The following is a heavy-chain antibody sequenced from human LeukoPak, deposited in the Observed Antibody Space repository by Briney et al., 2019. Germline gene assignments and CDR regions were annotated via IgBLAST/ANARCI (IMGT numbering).Heavy chain of an antibody. Sequence: PGGSLRLSCAASGFTFSSYAMSWVRQAPGKGLEWVSAISGSGGSTYYADSVKGRFTISRDNSRNMVYLQMNSLRAEDTAVNYCAKASPYYDILTGYYYYFDYWGQGTLVTVSS. V-gene: IGHV3-23*01. J-gene: IGHJ4*02. D-gene: IGHD3-9*01. CDR3: AKASPYYDILTGYYYYFDY. CDR1: GFTFSSYA. CDR2: ISGSGGST.